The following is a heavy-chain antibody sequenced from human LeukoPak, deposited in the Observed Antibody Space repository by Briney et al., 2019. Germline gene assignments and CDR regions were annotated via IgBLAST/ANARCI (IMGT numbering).Heavy chain of an antibody. CDR3: AKDPVAAAGTFYYMAV. D-gene: IGHD6-13*01. J-gene: IGHJ6*03. V-gene: IGHV3-30*02. CDR2: IRYDGTNK. CDR1: GFTFSTYG. Sequence: GGSLRLSCAASGFTFSTYGMHWVRQAPGKGLEWVAFIRYDGTNKYYGDSVKGRFTISRDNTKNTLYLEINSLRPDDTGIYYCAKDPVAAAGTFYYMAVWGKGTTVTVSS.